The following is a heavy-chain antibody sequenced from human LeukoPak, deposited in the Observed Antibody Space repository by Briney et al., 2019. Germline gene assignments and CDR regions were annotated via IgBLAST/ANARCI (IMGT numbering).Heavy chain of an antibody. D-gene: IGHD3-10*01. Sequence: GGSLRLSCAASGFTFSGYGMSWVRQAPGKGLKWVSAISGSGGSTYYADSVKGRFTISRDNAKNSLYLRMNSLRAEDTALYYCAKVRRPTVSGGYFDLWGRGTLVIVSS. CDR2: ISGSGGST. J-gene: IGHJ2*01. CDR1: GFTFSGYG. CDR3: AKVRRPTVSGGYFDL. V-gene: IGHV3-23*01.